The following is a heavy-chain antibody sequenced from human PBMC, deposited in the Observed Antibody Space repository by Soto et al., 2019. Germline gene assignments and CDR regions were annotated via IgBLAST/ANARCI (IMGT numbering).Heavy chain of an antibody. V-gene: IGHV3-23*01. CDR2: ISGSGGST. Sequence: GGSLSLSCAASGFTFSSYAMSWVRQAPGKGLEWVSAISGSGGSTYYADSAKGRFTISRDNSKNTLYLQMNSLRAEDTAVYYCAKVLDPYVVVAATDYWGQGTLVTVSS. J-gene: IGHJ4*02. D-gene: IGHD2-15*01. CDR1: GFTFSSYA. CDR3: AKVLDPYVVVAATDY.